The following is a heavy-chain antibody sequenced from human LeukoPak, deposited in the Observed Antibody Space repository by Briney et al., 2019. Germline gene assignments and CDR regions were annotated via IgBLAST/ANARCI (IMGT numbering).Heavy chain of an antibody. CDR3: TRHSDTYCSRANCYVDNFYGLDV. V-gene: IGHV4-59*08. D-gene: IGHD2-2*01. CDR1: GGSISSYY. CDR2: TYYSGST. Sequence: SETLSLTCTVSGGSISSYYWSWIRQPPGKGLEWIGYTYYSGSTNYNPSLKSRVTISVDTSKNQFSLKLSSVTAADTAVYYCTRHSDTYCSRANCYVDNFYGLDVWGQGTRVTVSS. J-gene: IGHJ6*02.